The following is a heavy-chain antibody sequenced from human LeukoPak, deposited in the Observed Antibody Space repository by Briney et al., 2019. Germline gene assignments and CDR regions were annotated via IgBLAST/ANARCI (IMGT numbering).Heavy chain of an antibody. CDR2: ISAYNGNT. CDR3: AVVLRFLEWSPGWFDP. V-gene: IGHV1-18*01. Sequence: GASVKVSCKASGYTFTSYGISWVRQAPGQGLEWMGWISAYNGNTNYAQKLQGRVTMTTDTSTSTAYMELRSLRSDDTAVYYCAVVLRFLEWSPGWFDPWXXXXLVTVSS. D-gene: IGHD3-3*01. CDR1: GYTFTSYG. J-gene: IGHJ5*02.